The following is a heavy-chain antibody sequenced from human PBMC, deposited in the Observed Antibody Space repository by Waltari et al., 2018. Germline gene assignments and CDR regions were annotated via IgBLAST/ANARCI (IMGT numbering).Heavy chain of an antibody. CDR3: AKDGRLCSGGSCYGSKSFDY. D-gene: IGHD2-15*01. CDR2: IRYDVSNK. Sequence: QVQLVESGGGVVQPGGSLRLSCAASGFTFSSYGMHWVRQAPGKGLEWVAFIRYDVSNKYYADSVKGRFTISRDNSKNTLYLQMNSLRAEDTAVYYCAKDGRLCSGGSCYGSKSFDYWGQGTLVTVSS. V-gene: IGHV3-30*02. J-gene: IGHJ4*02. CDR1: GFTFSSYG.